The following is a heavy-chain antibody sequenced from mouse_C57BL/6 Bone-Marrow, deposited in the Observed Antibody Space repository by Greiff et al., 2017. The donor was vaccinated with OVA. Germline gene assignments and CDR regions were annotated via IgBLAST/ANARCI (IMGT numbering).Heavy chain of an antibody. CDR1: GYSITSGYY. Sequence: EVKLQESGPGLVKPSQSLSLTCSVTGYSITSGYYWNWIRQFPGNKLEWMGYISYDGSNNYNPSLKNRISITRDTSKNQFFLKLNSVTTEDTATYYCAREYYYDYDGFYFDYWGQGTTLTVSS. D-gene: IGHD2-4*01. J-gene: IGHJ2*01. CDR2: ISYDGSN. CDR3: AREYYYDYDGFYFDY. V-gene: IGHV3-6*01.